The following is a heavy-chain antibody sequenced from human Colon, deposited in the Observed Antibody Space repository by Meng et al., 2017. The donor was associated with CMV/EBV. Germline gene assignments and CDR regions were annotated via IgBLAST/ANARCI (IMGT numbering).Heavy chain of an antibody. CDR1: GGSISSSNYY. CDR3: ARGGFWSSTSWYFDY. CDR2: VYYSGST. D-gene: IGHD2-2*01. J-gene: IGHJ4*02. Sequence: SETLSLTCTVSGGSISSSNYYWGWIRQPPGKGLEWIGSVYYSGSTYYNPSVKSRVTISVDRSKNQFSLKLTSVTAADTAVYYCARGGFWSSTSWYFDYWGQGTLVTVSS. V-gene: IGHV4-39*07.